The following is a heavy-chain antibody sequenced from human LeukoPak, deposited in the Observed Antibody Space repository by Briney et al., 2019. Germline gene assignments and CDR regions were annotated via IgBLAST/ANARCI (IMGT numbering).Heavy chain of an antibody. CDR3: ARITIPQEVPAGRLDY. J-gene: IGHJ4*02. CDR2: IYYSGST. D-gene: IGHD2-2*01. V-gene: IGHV4-39*01. CDR1: GGSISSSSYC. Sequence: PSETLSLTCTVSGGSISSSSYCWGWIRQPPGKGLEWIGSIYYSGSTYYNPSLKSRVTISVDTSKNQFSLKLSSVTAADTAVYYCARITIPQEVPAGRLDYWGQGTLVTVSS.